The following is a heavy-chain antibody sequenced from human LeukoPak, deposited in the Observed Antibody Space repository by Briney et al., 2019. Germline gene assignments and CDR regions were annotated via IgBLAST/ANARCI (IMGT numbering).Heavy chain of an antibody. Sequence: GGSLRLSCAASGFTFGDYAMHWVRQAPGKGLEWVSGISWNSGSIGYADSVKGRFTISRDNAKNSLYLQMNSLRAEDTALYYCAKDIAVAGMTFWYFDLWGRGTLVTVSS. CDR2: ISWNSGSI. CDR1: GFTFGDYA. V-gene: IGHV3-9*01. D-gene: IGHD6-19*01. CDR3: AKDIAVAGMTFWYFDL. J-gene: IGHJ2*01.